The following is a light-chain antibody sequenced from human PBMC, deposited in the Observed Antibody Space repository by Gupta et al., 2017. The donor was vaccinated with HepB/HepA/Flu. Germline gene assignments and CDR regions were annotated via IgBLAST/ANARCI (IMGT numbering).Light chain of an antibody. CDR2: GNS. V-gene: IGLV1-40*01. Sequence: QSVLTPPPSVPWAPGQRVTISCTGSSSNIGAGYDVHWYQQLPGTAPKLLIYGNSNRPSGVPDRFSGSKSGTSASLASTGLQAEDEADDYCQSYDSSLSGLFGGGTKLTVL. J-gene: IGLJ3*02. CDR3: QSYDSSLSGL. CDR1: SSNIGAGYD.